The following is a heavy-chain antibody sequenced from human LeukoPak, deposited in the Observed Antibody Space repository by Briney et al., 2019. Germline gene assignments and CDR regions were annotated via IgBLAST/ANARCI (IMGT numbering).Heavy chain of an antibody. V-gene: IGHV1-3*03. CDR3: ARVASGSYYYDAFDI. D-gene: IGHD1-26*01. CDR1: GYTFTSYA. Sequence: GASVKVSCKASGYTFTSYAMHWVRQAPGQRLEWMGWINAGNGNTKYSQEFQGRVTITRDTSASTAYMELSSLRSEDMAVYYCARVASGSYYYDAFDIWGQGTMVTVSS. CDR2: INAGNGNT. J-gene: IGHJ3*02.